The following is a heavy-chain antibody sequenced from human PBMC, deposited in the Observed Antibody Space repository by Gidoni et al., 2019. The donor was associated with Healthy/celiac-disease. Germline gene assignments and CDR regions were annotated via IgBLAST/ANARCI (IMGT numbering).Heavy chain of an antibody. J-gene: IGHJ4*02. Sequence: EVPLLVSGGGLVQPGGSLRLACAASGLTFSSYAMSWVRQAPGKGLEWVSAISGSGGSTYYADSVKGRFTISRDNSKNTLYLQMNSLRAEDTAVYYCAKGIWVAARQGPRKYYFDYWGQGTLVTVSS. V-gene: IGHV3-23*01. CDR1: GLTFSSYA. CDR3: AKGIWVAARQGPRKYYFDY. D-gene: IGHD6-6*01. CDR2: ISGSGGST.